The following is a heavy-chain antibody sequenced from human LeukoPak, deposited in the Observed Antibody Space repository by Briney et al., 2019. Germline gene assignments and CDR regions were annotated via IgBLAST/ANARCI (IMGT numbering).Heavy chain of an antibody. CDR1: GFTFSSYA. J-gene: IGHJ4*02. CDR3: AKDTKWELYFDY. D-gene: IGHD1-26*01. Sequence: PGGSLRLSCAASGFTFSSYAMSWVRQAPGKGLEWVSAISASGGSTYYADSVKGRFTISRDNSKNTLYLQMNSLRAEDTAVYYCAKDTKWELYFDYWGQGTLVTVSS. V-gene: IGHV3-23*01. CDR2: ISASGGST.